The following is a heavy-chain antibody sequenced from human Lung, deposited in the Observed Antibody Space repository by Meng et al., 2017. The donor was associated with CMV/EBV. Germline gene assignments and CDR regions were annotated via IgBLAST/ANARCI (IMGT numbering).Heavy chain of an antibody. J-gene: IGHJ4*02. CDR3: VAYSVGIGGLAY. V-gene: IGHV4-61*08. D-gene: IGHD1-26*01. CDR1: GASVSSDDYH. CDR2: IYNTGSD. Sequence: SETRSLTCTVYGASVSSDDYHWSWIRQPPGKELDWIGQIYNTGSDTFNPSLQSRVTISADTSKNQFSLKLTSVTTAETAFYSCVAYSVGIGGLAYWGQGTXVTVSS.